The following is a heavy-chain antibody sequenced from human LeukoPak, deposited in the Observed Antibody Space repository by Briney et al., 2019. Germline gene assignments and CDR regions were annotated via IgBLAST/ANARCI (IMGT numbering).Heavy chain of an antibody. Sequence: TGGSLRLSCAASGFTFSSYSMNWVRQAPGKGLEWVSSISSSSSYIYYADSVKGRFTISRDNAKNSLYLQMNSLRAEDTAVYYCARVRYGDYAFDYWGQGTLVTVSS. D-gene: IGHD4-17*01. V-gene: IGHV3-21*01. CDR1: GFTFSSYS. CDR3: ARVRYGDYAFDY. CDR2: ISSSSSYI. J-gene: IGHJ4*02.